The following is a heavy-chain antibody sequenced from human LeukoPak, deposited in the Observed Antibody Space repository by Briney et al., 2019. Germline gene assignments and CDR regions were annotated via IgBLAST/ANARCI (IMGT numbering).Heavy chain of an antibody. CDR3: AKDDDWGRYKH. J-gene: IGHJ1*01. D-gene: IGHD3-16*01. Sequence: PGGSLRLSCTASGFTFGDYAMSWFRQAPGKGLEWVSGISPSGDITYYTDSVRGRFTISRDNFKNTLSLQVNSLRAEDTAMYYCAKDDDWGRYKHWGQGTLVTVSS. CDR1: GFTFGDYA. V-gene: IGHV3-23*01. CDR2: ISPSGDIT.